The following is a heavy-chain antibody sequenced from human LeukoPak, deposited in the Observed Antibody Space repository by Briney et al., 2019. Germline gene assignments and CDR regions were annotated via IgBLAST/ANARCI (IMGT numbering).Heavy chain of an antibody. CDR2: ISTGGAT. CDR3: ARLYTSAGHFDY. V-gene: IGHV3-64*01. CDR1: GFTFSTSS. J-gene: IGHJ4*02. D-gene: IGHD3-16*01. Sequence: GGSLRLSCAASGFTFSTSSFNWVRQAPGKGLESVSAISTGGATYYASSVKGRFTISRDNSKNTLYLQMGSLRAEDMAVYYCARLYTSAGHFDYWGQGTLVTVSS.